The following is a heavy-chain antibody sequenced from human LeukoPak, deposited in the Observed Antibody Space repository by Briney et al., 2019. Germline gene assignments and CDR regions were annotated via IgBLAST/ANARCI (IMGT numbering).Heavy chain of an antibody. D-gene: IGHD3-22*01. J-gene: IGHJ4*02. CDR2: ISGGGDVA. V-gene: IGHV3-23*01. Sequence: GGSLRLSCMASGFSLSAYAMGWVRQTPGKGLEWVSAISGGGDVAYYAGSVKGRFTISKDNSKNTVYLQMDSLRGEDTAVYYCARKYDSSGYFDCWGRGTLVTVSS. CDR1: GFSLSAYA. CDR3: ARKYDSSGYFDC.